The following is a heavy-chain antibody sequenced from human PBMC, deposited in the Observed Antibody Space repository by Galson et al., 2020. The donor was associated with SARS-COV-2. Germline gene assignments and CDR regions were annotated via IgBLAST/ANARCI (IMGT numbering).Heavy chain of an antibody. CDR2: ISYDGSNK. Sequence: GESLKISCVASGFTFSNSALHWVRHTPGKGLEWVALISYDGSNKYYADSVTGRFTISRDDSKNTLYLQMNSLRPDDTALYYCARERYGAGTYAEVDPWGQGTLVTVSS. V-gene: IGHV3-30*04. CDR3: ARERYGAGTYAEVDP. CDR1: GFTFSNSA. J-gene: IGHJ5*02. D-gene: IGHD3-10*01.